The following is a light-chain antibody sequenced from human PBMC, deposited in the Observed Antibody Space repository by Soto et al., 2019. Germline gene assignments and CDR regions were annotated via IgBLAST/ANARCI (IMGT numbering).Light chain of an antibody. J-gene: IGKJ4*01. CDR3: QQSFSAPPLT. Sequence: DIQMTQSPPSLSASVGDRVTIACRASQDIGTYLNWYQQKSGRAPNLLIYGASRLQTGVPSRFSGSGSGTDFTLTITSLQPEDFATYYCQQSFSAPPLTFGGGTKVDVK. V-gene: IGKV1-39*01. CDR1: QDIGTY. CDR2: GAS.